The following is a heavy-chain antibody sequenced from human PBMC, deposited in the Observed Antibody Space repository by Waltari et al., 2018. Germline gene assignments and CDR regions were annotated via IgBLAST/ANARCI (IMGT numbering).Heavy chain of an antibody. CDR2: IRSKADGGTI. J-gene: IGHJ4*02. CDR3: TTDRRRGYDPQFDY. CDR1: GFSFSDAW. Sequence: EVQLVESGGGLVKPGGSLRLSCVASGFSFSDAWMSWVRLAPGKGLGWVGRIRSKADGGTIDYAAPVKGRFTISRDDSKTTLYMQLNSLKDEDTAVYYCTTDRRRGYDPQFDYWGQGTLVTVSS. D-gene: IGHD5-12*01. V-gene: IGHV3-15*01.